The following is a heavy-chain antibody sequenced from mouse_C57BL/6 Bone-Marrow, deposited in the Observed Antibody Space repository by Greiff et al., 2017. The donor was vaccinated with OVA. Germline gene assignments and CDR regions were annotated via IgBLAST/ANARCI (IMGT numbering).Heavy chain of an antibody. Sequence: EVQLVESVAELVRPGASVKLSCPASGFNIKNTYMHWVKQRPEPGLEWIGRIDPANGNTKYAPKFQGKATITEDTSSNTAYLQLSSLTSEDTAIYYCARDDYGPFGDWGQGTTLTVSS. CDR1: GFNIKNTY. CDR2: IDPANGNT. CDR3: ARDDYGPFGD. V-gene: IGHV14-3*01. J-gene: IGHJ2*01. D-gene: IGHD2-4*01.